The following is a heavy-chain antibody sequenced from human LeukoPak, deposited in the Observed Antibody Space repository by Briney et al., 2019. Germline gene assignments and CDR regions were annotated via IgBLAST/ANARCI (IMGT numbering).Heavy chain of an antibody. CDR3: AKDLNWDSYFDY. Sequence: GGSLRLSCAASGFTFSSYTMSWVRQAPGKGLEWVSSISGSGDNTYYADSVKGRFTISRDNSKNTLYLQMNSLRAEDTAVYYCAKDLNWDSYFDYWGQGTLVTVSS. CDR1: GFTFSSYT. J-gene: IGHJ4*02. D-gene: IGHD7-27*01. CDR2: ISGSGDNT. V-gene: IGHV3-23*01.